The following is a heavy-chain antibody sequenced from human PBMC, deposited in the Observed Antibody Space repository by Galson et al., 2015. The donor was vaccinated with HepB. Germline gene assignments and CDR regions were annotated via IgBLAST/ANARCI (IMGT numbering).Heavy chain of an antibody. D-gene: IGHD6-13*01. V-gene: IGHV1-18*01. CDR1: GYTFTSYG. Sequence: SVKVSCKASGYTFTSYGISWVRQAPGQGLEWMGWISAYNGNTNYAQKLQGRVTMTTDTSTSTAYMELRSLRSDDTAVYYCAIVGSSSIVDQYWFDPWGQGTLVTVSS. CDR2: ISAYNGNT. J-gene: IGHJ5*02. CDR3: AIVGSSSIVDQYWFDP.